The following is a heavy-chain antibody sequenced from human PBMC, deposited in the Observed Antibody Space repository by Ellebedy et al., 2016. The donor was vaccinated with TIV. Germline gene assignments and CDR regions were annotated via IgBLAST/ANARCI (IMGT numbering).Heavy chain of an antibody. CDR1: GFTFSSYG. J-gene: IGHJ4*02. V-gene: IGHV3-30*18. Sequence: GGSLRLSCAASGFTFSSYGMHWVRQVPGKGLEWVAVISYDGSNKYYADSVKGRFTISRDNSKNTLYLQMNSLRAEDTAVYYCAKGALRTGTGGGYFDYWGQGTLVTVSS. D-gene: IGHD1-1*01. CDR3: AKGALRTGTGGGYFDY. CDR2: ISYDGSNK.